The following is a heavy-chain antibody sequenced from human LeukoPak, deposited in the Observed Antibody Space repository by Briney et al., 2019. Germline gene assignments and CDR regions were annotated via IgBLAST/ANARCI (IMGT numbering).Heavy chain of an antibody. CDR3: TRDSMGPTD. V-gene: IGHV3-48*03. D-gene: IGHD1-26*01. CDR2: ISSSGRTI. Sequence: GGSLRLSCAASGFTFSNSEMNWVRQAPGKGLEWVSYISSSGRTIYYADSVKGRFTISRDNAKNSLYLQVNSLRAEDTAVYYCTRDSMGPTDWGQGTLVTVSS. J-gene: IGHJ4*02. CDR1: GFTFSNSE.